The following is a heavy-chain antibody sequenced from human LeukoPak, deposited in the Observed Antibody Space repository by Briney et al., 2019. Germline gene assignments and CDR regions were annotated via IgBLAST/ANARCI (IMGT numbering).Heavy chain of an antibody. J-gene: IGHJ4*02. Sequence: QTGGSLRLSCAASGFTFDDYAMHWVRHAPGKGLEWVSGISWNSGSVGYADSVKGRFTISRDNAKNSLYLQMNSLTAEDTALYYCAKDGEMGDYVWGNYRYNSLFDYWGQGTLVTVSS. D-gene: IGHD3-16*02. CDR2: ISWNSGSV. CDR1: GFTFDDYA. V-gene: IGHV3-9*01. CDR3: AKDGEMGDYVWGNYRYNSLFDY.